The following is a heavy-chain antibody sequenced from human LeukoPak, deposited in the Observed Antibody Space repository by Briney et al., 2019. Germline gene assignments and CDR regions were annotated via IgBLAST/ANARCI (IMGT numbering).Heavy chain of an antibody. CDR3: ARDMGVHYGDYVDY. CDR1: GFTFSSYS. V-gene: IGHV3-21*01. Sequence: PGGSLRLSCAASGFTFSSYSMNWVRQAPGKGLEWVSSISSSSSYIYYADSVKGRFTISRDNAKNSLYLQMNSLRAEDTAVYYCARDMGVHYGDYVDYWGQGTLVTVSS. D-gene: IGHD4-17*01. J-gene: IGHJ4*02. CDR2: ISSSSSYI.